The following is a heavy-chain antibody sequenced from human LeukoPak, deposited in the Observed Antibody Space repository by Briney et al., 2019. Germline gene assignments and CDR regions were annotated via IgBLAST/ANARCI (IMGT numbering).Heavy chain of an antibody. Sequence: TSVKVSCKAAGYPITSYNIAWVRQAPGQGLEWMGWISAYNGNTNYAQKLQGRVTMTTDTSTSTAYMELRSLRSDDTAVYYCARDYDYVWVSYRYRAVRDYWGQGTLVTVSS. CDR1: GYPITSYN. V-gene: IGHV1-18*01. CDR2: ISAYNGNT. D-gene: IGHD3-16*02. CDR3: ARDYDYVWVSYRYRAVRDY. J-gene: IGHJ4*02.